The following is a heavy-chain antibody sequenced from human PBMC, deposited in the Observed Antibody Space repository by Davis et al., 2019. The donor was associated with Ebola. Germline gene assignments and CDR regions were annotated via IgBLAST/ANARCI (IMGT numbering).Heavy chain of an antibody. CDR2: INLSSGGT. J-gene: IGHJ4*02. D-gene: IGHD1-1*01. Sequence: ASVKVSCKASGYSFTGYYMHWVRQAPGQGLEWMGWINLSSGGTKYVQKFQGRVTMTRDTSISTVYMELSRLKPDDTAVYYCARANWNDRGPFDYWGQGTLVTVSS. CDR3: ARANWNDRGPFDY. V-gene: IGHV1-2*02. CDR1: GYSFTGYY.